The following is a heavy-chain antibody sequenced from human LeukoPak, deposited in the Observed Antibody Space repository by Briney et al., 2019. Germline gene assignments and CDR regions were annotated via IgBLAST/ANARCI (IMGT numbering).Heavy chain of an antibody. CDR2: IYYSGST. D-gene: IGHD3-22*01. Sequence: SETLSLTCTVSGGSISSSNYYWGWIRQPPGTGLEWIGSIYYSGSTYYNPSLKSRVTISVDTSKNQFSLKLSSVTAADTAVYYCARGDDSSGYPLFLRDWGQGTLVTVSS. CDR1: GGSISSSNYY. J-gene: IGHJ4*02. CDR3: ARGDDSSGYPLFLRD. V-gene: IGHV4-39*07.